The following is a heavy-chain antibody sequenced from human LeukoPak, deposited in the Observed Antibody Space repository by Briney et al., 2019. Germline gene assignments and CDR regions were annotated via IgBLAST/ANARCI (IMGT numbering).Heavy chain of an antibody. CDR1: GFTFSSYS. Sequence: GGSLRLSCAASGFTFSSYSMNWVRQAPGKGLEWVSSISSSSSYIYYADSVKGRFTISRDNAKNSLYLQMNSLRAGDTAVYYCARDGSYYDSSGYYYYYGMDVWGQGTTVTVSS. V-gene: IGHV3-21*01. CDR3: ARDGSYYDSSGYYYYYGMDV. D-gene: IGHD3-22*01. J-gene: IGHJ6*02. CDR2: ISSSSSYI.